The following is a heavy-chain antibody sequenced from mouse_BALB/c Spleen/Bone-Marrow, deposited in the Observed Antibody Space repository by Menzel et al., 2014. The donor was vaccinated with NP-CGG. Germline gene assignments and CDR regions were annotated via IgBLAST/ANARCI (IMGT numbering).Heavy chain of an antibody. J-gene: IGHJ3*01. V-gene: IGHV1S56*01. Sequence: QVHVKQSGPELVKPGALVKISCKASGYTFTSYDINWLKQRPDQGLEWFGWIFPGDVSPTYNEKFRGKPNVTADKSANTAYMQLSSLTTENSAVYFGARGGGCGNSPWFAYWGQGTLVTVSA. CDR1: GYTFTSYD. D-gene: IGHD2-1*01. CDR3: ARGGGCGNSPWFAY. CDR2: IFPGDVSP.